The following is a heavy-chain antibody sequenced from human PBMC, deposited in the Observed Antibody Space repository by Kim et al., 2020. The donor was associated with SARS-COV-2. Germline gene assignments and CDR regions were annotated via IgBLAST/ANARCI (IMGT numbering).Heavy chain of an antibody. V-gene: IGHV3-9*01. Sequence: GGSLRLSCAASGFTFDDYAMHWVRQAPGKGLEWVSGISWNSGSIGYADSVKDRFTISRDNAKNSLYLQMNSLRAEDTALYYCAKLPTRGGSIAAAGTFDYWGQGTLVTVSS. J-gene: IGHJ4*02. CDR3: AKLPTRGGSIAAAGTFDY. CDR2: ISWNSGSI. D-gene: IGHD6-13*01. CDR1: GFTFDDYA.